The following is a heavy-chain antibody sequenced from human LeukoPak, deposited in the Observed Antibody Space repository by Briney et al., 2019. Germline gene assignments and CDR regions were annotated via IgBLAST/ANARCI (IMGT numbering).Heavy chain of an antibody. J-gene: IGHJ4*02. V-gene: IGHV4-39*07. CDR1: GGSISSSSYY. CDR2: IYYSGST. D-gene: IGHD4-17*01. CDR3: ARKTYGDQNFDY. Sequence: SETLSLTCTVSGGSISSSSYYWGWIRQPPGKGLEWIGSIYYSGSTYYNPSLKSRVTISVDKSKNQFSLKLSSVTAADTAVYYCARKTYGDQNFDYWGQGTLVTVSS.